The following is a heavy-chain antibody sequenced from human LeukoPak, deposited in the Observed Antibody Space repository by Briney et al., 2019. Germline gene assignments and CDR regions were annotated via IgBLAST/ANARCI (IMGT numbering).Heavy chain of an antibody. V-gene: IGHV4-34*01. D-gene: IGHD3-22*01. CDR1: GGSFSGYY. CDR3: ARAGRPLMYYYDSSGYYPFGAFDI. Sequence: SETLSPTCAVYGGSFSGYYWSWIRQPPGKGLEWIGEINHSGSTNYNPSLKGRVTISVDTSKNQFSLKLSSVTAADTAVYYCARAGRPLMYYYDSSGYYPFGAFDIWGQGTMVTVSS. J-gene: IGHJ3*02. CDR2: INHSGST.